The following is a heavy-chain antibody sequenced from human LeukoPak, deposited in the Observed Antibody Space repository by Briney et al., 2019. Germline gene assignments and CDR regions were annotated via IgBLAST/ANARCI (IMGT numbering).Heavy chain of an antibody. D-gene: IGHD6-13*01. Sequence: ASVKVSCKASGYTFTSYGINWVRQAPGQGPEWMGWISAYNGNTKYAQNLQGRVAMTTDTSTSTAYMELRSLRSDDTAVYYCTRDLPYSSSWESIDYWGQGTLVTVSS. CDR1: GYTFTSYG. V-gene: IGHV1-18*01. J-gene: IGHJ4*02. CDR3: TRDLPYSSSWESIDY. CDR2: ISAYNGNT.